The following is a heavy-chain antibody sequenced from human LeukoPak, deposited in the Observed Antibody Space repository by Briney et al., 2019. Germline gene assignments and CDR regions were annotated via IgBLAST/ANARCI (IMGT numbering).Heavy chain of an antibody. J-gene: IGHJ3*02. CDR1: GFTVSSNY. D-gene: IGHD3-22*01. CDR3: SGDRGSGYYHDALDI. V-gene: IGHV3-53*04. Sequence: GGSLRLSCAASGFTVSSNYLSWVRQAPGKGLEWVSVIYSGGSTYYAVSVKGRFTISRHNSKNTLYLQMNSLRAEDTAVYYCSGDRGSGYYHDALDIWGQGTMVTVSS. CDR2: IYSGGST.